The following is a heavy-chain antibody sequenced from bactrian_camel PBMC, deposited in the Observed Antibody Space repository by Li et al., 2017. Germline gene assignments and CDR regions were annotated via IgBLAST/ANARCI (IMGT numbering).Heavy chain of an antibody. D-gene: IGHD5*01. V-gene: IGHV3S56*01. Sequence: HVQLVESGGGSVQAGETLRLSCTASGFTFDDSDMGWYRQAPGNECELVSTISSDGSTYYADSVKGRFTISRDNNKNTVTLQMFSLKTEDTAVYICGANCWGWANYWGQGTQVTVS. CDR3: GANCWGWANY. CDR2: ISSDGST. CDR1: GFTFDDSD. J-gene: IGHJ4*01.